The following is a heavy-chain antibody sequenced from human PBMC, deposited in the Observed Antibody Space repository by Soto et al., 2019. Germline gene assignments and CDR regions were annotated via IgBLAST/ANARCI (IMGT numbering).Heavy chain of an antibody. CDR2: ISWNSGSI. J-gene: IGHJ4*02. D-gene: IGHD3-10*01. Sequence: GGSLRLSCAASGFTFDDYAMHWVRQAPGKGLEWVSGISWNSGSIGYADSVKGRFTISRDNSKNTLYLQMNSLRAEDTAVYYCAKDQRKVDGPITMVRGAHFDYWGQGTLVTVSS. CDR3: AKDQRKVDGPITMVRGAHFDY. CDR1: GFTFDDYA. V-gene: IGHV3-9*01.